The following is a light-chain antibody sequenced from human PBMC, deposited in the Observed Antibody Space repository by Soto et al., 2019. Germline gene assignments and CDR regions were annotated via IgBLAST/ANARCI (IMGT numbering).Light chain of an antibody. Sequence: DIVVTQSPLSLPVTPGEPASISCRSSQSLLHSNGNIYLDWYLQKPGQSPQVLIYMGSNRASGVPERFSGSGSGTDFTLKISRVEAEDVGVYYCMQTLQSRTFGPATKVEIK. V-gene: IGKV2-28*01. J-gene: IGKJ3*01. CDR2: MGS. CDR3: MQTLQSRT. CDR1: QSLLHSNGNIY.